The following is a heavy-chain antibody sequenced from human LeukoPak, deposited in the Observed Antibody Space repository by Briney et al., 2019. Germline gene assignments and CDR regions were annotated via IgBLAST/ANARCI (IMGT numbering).Heavy chain of an antibody. CDR1: GFTGNSNY. D-gene: IGHD6-19*01. V-gene: IGHV3-66*02. Sequence: QPGGSLSLSCAASGFTGNSNYMTWVRPAPGKGLEWVSVIYSVGSTYYADSVRGRFTISRDNSKNTLYLQMNSLRAEDTATYYCARNPSYSSSLYSGQGTLVTVSS. CDR3: ARNPSYSSSLY. CDR2: IYSVGST. J-gene: IGHJ4*02.